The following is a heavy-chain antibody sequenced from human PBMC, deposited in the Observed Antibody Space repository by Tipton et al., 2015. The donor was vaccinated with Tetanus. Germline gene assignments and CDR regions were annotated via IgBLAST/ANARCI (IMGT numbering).Heavy chain of an antibody. J-gene: IGHJ3*01. V-gene: IGHV3-23*01. CDR3: AKRDNNDYYTGRDVFDV. Sequence: SLRLSCSASGFTFSSYAMSWIRQAPGKGLEWLSSLSENGANTFYADSVKARFTISRDNSENTLFLQMSSLGADDTAVYYCAKRDNNDYYTGRDVFDVWGQGTMVTVSS. D-gene: IGHD3-3*01. CDR1: GFTFSSYA. CDR2: LSENGANT.